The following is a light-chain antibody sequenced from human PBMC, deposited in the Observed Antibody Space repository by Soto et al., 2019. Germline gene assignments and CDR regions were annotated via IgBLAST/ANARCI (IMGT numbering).Light chain of an antibody. V-gene: IGKV1-39*01. Sequence: DIQMTQSPSSLSASVRDRVTITCRASQSISSYLNLYQQKPGKAPKLLIYAASSLQSGVPSRFSGSGSGTDFTLTISSLQPEDFATYYCQQSYRTPHTFGQGTKLEI. CDR3: QQSYRTPHT. J-gene: IGKJ2*01. CDR1: QSISSY. CDR2: AAS.